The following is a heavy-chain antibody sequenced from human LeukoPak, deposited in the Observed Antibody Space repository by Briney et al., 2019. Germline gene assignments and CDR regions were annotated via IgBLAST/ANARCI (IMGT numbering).Heavy chain of an antibody. CDR3: ARDDQFAFDI. V-gene: IGHV3-7*01. Sequence: GGSLRLSCAASGFTFSSYWMTWVRQAPGKGLEWVAHVKPDGSEKSYVDSVKGRFTISRDNAKNSLYLQMNSLRAEDTAVYYCARDDQFAFDIWGQGTMVTVSS. CDR2: VKPDGSEK. CDR1: GFTFSSYW. J-gene: IGHJ3*02. D-gene: IGHD5-24*01.